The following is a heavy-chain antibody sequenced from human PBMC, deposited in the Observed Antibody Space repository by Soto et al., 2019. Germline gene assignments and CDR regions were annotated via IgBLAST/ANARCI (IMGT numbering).Heavy chain of an antibody. CDR2: ISGSGGST. CDR3: AKDVGCSGGSCPNWFDP. Sequence: GGSLRLSCAASGFTFSSYSMSWVRQAPGKGLEWVSAISGSGGSTYYADPVKGRFTISRDNSKNTLYLQMNSLRAEDTAVYYCAKDVGCSGGSCPNWFDPWGQGTLVTVSS. V-gene: IGHV3-23*01. CDR1: GFTFSSYS. J-gene: IGHJ5*02. D-gene: IGHD2-15*01.